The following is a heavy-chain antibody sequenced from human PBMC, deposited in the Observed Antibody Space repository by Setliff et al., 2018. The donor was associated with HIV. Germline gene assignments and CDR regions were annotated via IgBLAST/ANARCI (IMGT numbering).Heavy chain of an antibody. CDR1: GGSFTDYY. CDR2: IYYSGST. D-gene: IGHD2-15*01. J-gene: IGHJ4*02. Sequence: PSETLSLTCAVFGGSFTDYYWGWIRQPPGKGLEWIGIIYYSGSTYYKPSLKSRVTISVDTSKNQFSLKLNSVTAADTAMYYCARVVDADYLDYWGQGTPVTVSS. V-gene: IGHV4-39*01. CDR3: ARVVDADYLDY.